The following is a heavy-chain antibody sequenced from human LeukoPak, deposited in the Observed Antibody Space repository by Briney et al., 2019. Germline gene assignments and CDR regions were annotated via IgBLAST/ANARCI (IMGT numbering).Heavy chain of an antibody. J-gene: IGHJ6*02. CDR3: ARFGMVYATQSNYYYGTDV. CDR2: ISYDGSNK. V-gene: IGHV3-30-3*01. Sequence: GGSLRLSCAASGFTFSSYAMHWVRQAPGKGLEWVAVISYDGSNKYYADSVKGRFTISRDNSKNTLYLQMNSLRAEDTAVYYCARFGMVYATQSNYYYGTDVWGQGTTVTVSS. CDR1: GFTFSSYA. D-gene: IGHD2-8*01.